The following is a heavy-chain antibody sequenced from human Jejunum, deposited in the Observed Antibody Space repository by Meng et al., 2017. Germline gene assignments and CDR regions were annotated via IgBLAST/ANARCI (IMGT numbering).Heavy chain of an antibody. J-gene: IGHJ4*02. CDR2: INPNSGGT. V-gene: IGHV1-2*05. CDR3: ARGDAFYC. Sequence: ASVKVFCKASGYSFTDYYIHWLRQDPGQGREWMGRINPNSGGTNYAQKFQGRVTMTRDTSMITAYMELSSLRSDDTDVYYCARGDAFYCWGQGTLVTVSS. CDR1: GYSFTDYY.